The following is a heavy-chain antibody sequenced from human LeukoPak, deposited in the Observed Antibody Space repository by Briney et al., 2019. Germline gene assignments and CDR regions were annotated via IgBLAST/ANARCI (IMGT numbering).Heavy chain of an antibody. CDR2: INPNSGGT. CDR3: ATAFDYALDNWFDP. CDR1: GYTFTGYY. J-gene: IGHJ5*02. Sequence: ASVKVSCKASGYTFTGYYMHWVRQAPGQGLEWMGRINPNSGGTNYAQKFQGRVTMTRDTPISTAYMELSRLRSDDTAVYYCATAFDYALDNWFDPWGQGTLVTVSS. V-gene: IGHV1-2*06. D-gene: IGHD4-17*01.